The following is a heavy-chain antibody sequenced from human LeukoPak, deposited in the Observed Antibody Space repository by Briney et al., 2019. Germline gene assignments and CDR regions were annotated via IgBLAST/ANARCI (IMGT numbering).Heavy chain of an antibody. D-gene: IGHD3-10*01. Sequence: LRLSCAASGFTFSSYAMSWVRQAPGKGLEWIGYIYYSGSTYYNPSLKSRVTISVDTSKNQFSLKLSSVTAADTAVYYCARERHYYGHDAFDIWGQGTMVTVSS. V-gene: IGHV4-31*02. CDR1: GFTFSSYA. CDR2: IYYSGST. J-gene: IGHJ3*02. CDR3: ARERHYYGHDAFDI.